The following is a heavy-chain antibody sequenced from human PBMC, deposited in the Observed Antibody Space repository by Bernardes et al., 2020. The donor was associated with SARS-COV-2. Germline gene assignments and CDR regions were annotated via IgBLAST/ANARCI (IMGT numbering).Heavy chain of an antibody. CDR3: ARERGSGLDY. V-gene: IGHV3-30-3*01. J-gene: IGHJ4*02. CDR1: GFTFSSYA. CDR2: ISYDGSYK. D-gene: IGHD6-19*01. Sequence: GGSLRLSCAASGFTFSSYAMHWVRQAPGKGLEWVAVISYDGSYKYYADSVKGRFTISRDNSKNTLYLQMNSLRAEDTSVYYCARERGSGLDYWGQGTLVTVSS.